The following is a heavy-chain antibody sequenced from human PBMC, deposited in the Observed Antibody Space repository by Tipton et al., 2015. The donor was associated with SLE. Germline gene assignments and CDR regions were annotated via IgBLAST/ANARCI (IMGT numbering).Heavy chain of an antibody. CDR1: GASTNTKY. V-gene: IGHV4-59*13. CDR2: ANRNEGT. J-gene: IGHJ4*02. CDR3: ARGSCSGGVCYIDY. D-gene: IGHD2-8*02. Sequence: TLSLTCTVSGASTNTKYWTWIRQSPGKGLEWIGYANRNEGTKIKSSLERRVTISLDTSRSQFFLRLSSVTAADTAVYYCARGSCSGGVCYIDYWGQGTLVTVSS.